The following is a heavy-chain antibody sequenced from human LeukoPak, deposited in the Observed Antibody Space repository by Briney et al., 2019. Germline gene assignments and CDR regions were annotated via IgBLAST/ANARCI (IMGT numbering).Heavy chain of an antibody. V-gene: IGHV4-31*03. J-gene: IGHJ4*02. CDR1: GGSISSGGYY. CDR2: IYYRGST. D-gene: IGHD3-10*01. CDR3: AKSYGLPYYFDY. Sequence: PSETLSLTCTVSGGSISSGGYYRSWIRQHPGKGLEWIGYIYYRGSTYYNPSLKSRVTISVDTSKNQFSLKLSSVTAADTAVYYCAKSYGLPYYFDYWGQGTLVTVSS.